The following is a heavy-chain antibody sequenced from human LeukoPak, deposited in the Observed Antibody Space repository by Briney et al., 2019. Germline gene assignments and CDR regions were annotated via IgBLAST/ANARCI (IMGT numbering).Heavy chain of an antibody. CDR3: TGYCSSTSCYAEGREY. D-gene: IGHD2-2*01. V-gene: IGHV3-73*01. J-gene: IGHJ4*02. CDR1: GFTFSGSA. CDR2: IRSKANSYAT. Sequence: GGSLRLSCAASGFTFSGSAMHWVRQASGKGLEWVGRIRSKANSYATAYAASVKGRFTISRDDSKNTAYLQMNSLKTEDTAVYYCTGYCSSTSCYAEGREYWGQGTLVTVPS.